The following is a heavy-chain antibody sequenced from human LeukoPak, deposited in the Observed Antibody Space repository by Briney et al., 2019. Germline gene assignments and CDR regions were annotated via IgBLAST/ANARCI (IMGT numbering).Heavy chain of an antibody. D-gene: IGHD1-7*01. CDR2: IYYSGGT. CDR1: GGSISSSSYY. V-gene: IGHV4-39*01. Sequence: PSETLSLTCTVSGGSISSSSYYWGWIRRPPGKGLEWIGSIYYSGGTYYNPSLKSRVTISVDTSKNQFSLKLTSVTAADTAVYYCAGHDRWKYSYFDYWGQGTLVTVSS. J-gene: IGHJ4*02. CDR3: AGHDRWKYSYFDY.